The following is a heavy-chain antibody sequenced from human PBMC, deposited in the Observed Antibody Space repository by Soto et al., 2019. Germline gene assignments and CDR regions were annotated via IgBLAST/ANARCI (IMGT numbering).Heavy chain of an antibody. J-gene: IGHJ5*02. D-gene: IGHD2-2*01. V-gene: IGHV3-23*01. Sequence: EVQLLESGGGLVQPGGSLRLSCAASGFTFSSYAMRWVRQAPGKGLEWVSAISGSGGSTYYADSVKVRFTISRDNSKNTLYLQMNIRRAKDTAVYYWAKDLYCSSTSCYRSSCGQGTLVTVSS. CDR1: GFTFSSYA. CDR2: ISGSGGST. CDR3: AKDLYCSSTSCYRSS.